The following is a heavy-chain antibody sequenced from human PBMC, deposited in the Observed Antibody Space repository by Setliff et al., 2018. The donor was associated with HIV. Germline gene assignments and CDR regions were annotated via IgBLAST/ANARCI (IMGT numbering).Heavy chain of an antibody. D-gene: IGHD2-21*01. Sequence: GASVKVSCKTSGYRFIGHYLHWVRLAPGQGPEWVGWINPETGDPNYAQKFRGRVLMTRDTSITTAFLHVAKLTSDDTAIYYCATGIPSDLGYWGQGTLVTVSS. CDR3: ATGIPSDLGY. CDR2: INPETGDP. CDR1: GYRFIGHY. J-gene: IGHJ4*01. V-gene: IGHV1-2*02.